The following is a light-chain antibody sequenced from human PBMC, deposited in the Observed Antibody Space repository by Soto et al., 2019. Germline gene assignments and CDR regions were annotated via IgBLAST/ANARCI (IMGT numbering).Light chain of an antibody. J-gene: IGLJ3*02. CDR3: AAWDDSLYGWV. Sequence: QYVLTQPPSASGTPGQRVTISCSGSSSNIGSNTVNWYQQLPGTAPKLLIYSNNQRPSGVPDRFSGSKSGTSASLAISGLQSEDEAVYYCAAWDDSLYGWVFGGGTMLTVL. CDR2: SNN. CDR1: SSNIGSNT. V-gene: IGLV1-44*01.